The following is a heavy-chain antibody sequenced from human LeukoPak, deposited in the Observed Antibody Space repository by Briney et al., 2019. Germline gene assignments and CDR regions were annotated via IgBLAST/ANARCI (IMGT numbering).Heavy chain of an antibody. J-gene: IGHJ4*02. D-gene: IGHD3-9*01. CDR3: ARDEGNTGYYY. CDR2: ISSRSSTI. CDR1: GFTFSNFG. V-gene: IGHV3-48*04. Sequence: GGSLRLSCAASGFTFSNFGVNWVRQAPGKGLEWVSYISSRSSTICYADSVKGRCTISRDNAKNSLYLQMNSLRAEDTAVYYCARDEGNTGYYYWGQGTLVTVSS.